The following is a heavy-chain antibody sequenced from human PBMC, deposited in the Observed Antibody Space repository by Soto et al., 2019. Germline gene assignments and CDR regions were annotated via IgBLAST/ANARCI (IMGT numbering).Heavy chain of an antibody. Sequence: PSETLSLTCTVSGDSINSGDYYWSWIRQPPGKGLEYIGYIYYRGSTYYNPSLKSRVTISVDTSENQFSLKLSSVTAADTAVYYCAREGVIDAAVYYFDYWGQGTLVTVSS. J-gene: IGHJ4*02. V-gene: IGHV4-30-4*01. CDR1: GDSINSGDYY. D-gene: IGHD3-10*01. CDR2: IYYRGST. CDR3: AREGVIDAAVYYFDY.